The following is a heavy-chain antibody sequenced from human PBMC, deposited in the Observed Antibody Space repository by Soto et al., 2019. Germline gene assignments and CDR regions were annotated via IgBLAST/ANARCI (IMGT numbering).Heavy chain of an antibody. D-gene: IGHD2-8*02. Sequence: EVQLVESGGGLVQPGGSLRLSCAASGFAFSRHWMSWARPAPGTGLYWVANIKEDGSEKNYVDSVRGRITISRDNAKSSLCLQINSLRAGDATVSYCAREYYSLWSNQFGTGRSLEGFDFWGQGMLVTVPS. CDR3: AREYYSLWSNQFGTGRSLEGFDF. CDR2: IKEDGSEK. J-gene: IGHJ4*02. V-gene: IGHV3-7*01. CDR1: GFAFSRHW.